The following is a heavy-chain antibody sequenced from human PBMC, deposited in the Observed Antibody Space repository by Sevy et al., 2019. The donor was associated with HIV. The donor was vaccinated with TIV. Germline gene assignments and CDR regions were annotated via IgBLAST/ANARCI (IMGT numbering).Heavy chain of an antibody. J-gene: IGHJ4*02. CDR1: GFIVSNYA. CDR2: INSPGTT. CDR3: AKGEGVGSVPHFDY. D-gene: IGHD1-26*01. Sequence: GGSLRLSCAASGFIVSNYAMTWVRQAPGKGLEWVSSINSPGTTYYADSVKGRFTISRDNSKNTLYLQMNSLRVDDTAVYSCAKGEGVGSVPHFDYWGQGTLVTVSS. V-gene: IGHV3-23*01.